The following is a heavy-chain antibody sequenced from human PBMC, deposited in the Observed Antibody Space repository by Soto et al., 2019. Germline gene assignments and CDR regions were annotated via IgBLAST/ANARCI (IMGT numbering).Heavy chain of an antibody. CDR3: AKDPRPQYYYDSSGYLAPFDY. CDR2: ISGSGGST. V-gene: IGHV3-23*01. Sequence: PGGSLRLSCAASGFTFSSYAMSWVRQAPGKGLEWVSAISGSGGSTYYADSVKGRFTISRDNSKNTLYLQMNSLRAEDTAVYYCAKDPRPQYYYDSSGYLAPFDYWGQGTLVTVSS. CDR1: GFTFSSYA. D-gene: IGHD3-22*01. J-gene: IGHJ4*02.